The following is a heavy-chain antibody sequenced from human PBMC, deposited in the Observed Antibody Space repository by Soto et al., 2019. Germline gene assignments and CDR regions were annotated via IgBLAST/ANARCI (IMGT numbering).Heavy chain of an antibody. Sequence: GGSLRLSCAASGLTFSSYEMNWVRQAPGKGLEWVSYISSSGPIYYADSVKGRFTIPRDNAKTSLYLQMQRLRAEDTAVYYCATIEGKCGWTYDYWGQGPLVTVSS. V-gene: IGHV3-48*03. CDR1: GLTFSSYE. D-gene: IGHD6-19*01. J-gene: IGHJ4*02. CDR2: ISSSGPI. CDR3: ATIEGKCGWTYDY.